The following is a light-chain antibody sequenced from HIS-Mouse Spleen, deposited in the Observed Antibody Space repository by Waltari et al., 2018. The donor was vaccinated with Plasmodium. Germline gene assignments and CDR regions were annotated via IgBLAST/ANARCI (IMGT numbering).Light chain of an antibody. J-gene: IGKJ4*01. Sequence: DIQMTQSTSSLSASVGDRVTITCRASQSISSYLHWYQQKPGKAPKLLIYAASSLQSGVPSRFSGSGSGTDFTLTISSLQPEDFATYYCQQSYSTPGTFGGGTKVEIK. CDR3: QQSYSTPGT. V-gene: IGKV1-39*01. CDR2: AAS. CDR1: QSISSY.